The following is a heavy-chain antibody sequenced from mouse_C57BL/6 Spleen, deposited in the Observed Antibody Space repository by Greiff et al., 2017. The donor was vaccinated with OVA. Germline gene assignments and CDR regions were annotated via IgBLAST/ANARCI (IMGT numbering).Heavy chain of an antibody. V-gene: IGHV1-19*01. D-gene: IGHD2-3*01. Sequence: EVQLQQSGPVLVKPGASVKMSCKASGYTFTDYYMNWVKQSHGKSLEWIGVINPYNGGTSYNQKFKGKATLTVDKSSSTAYMELNSLTSEDSAVYYCARSDGSLYYYAMDYWGQGTSVTVSS. CDR1: GYTFTDYY. CDR3: ARSDGSLYYYAMDY. CDR2: INPYNGGT. J-gene: IGHJ4*01.